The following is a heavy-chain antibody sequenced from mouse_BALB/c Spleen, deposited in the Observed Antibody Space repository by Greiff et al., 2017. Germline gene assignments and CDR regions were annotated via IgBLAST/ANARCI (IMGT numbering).Heavy chain of an antibody. J-gene: IGHJ1*01. Sequence: VQLKQSGAELVKPGASVKLSCTASGFNIKDTYMHWVKQRPEQGLEWIGRIDPANGNTKYDPKFPGKATITADTSSNTTYLQLSSLTSEDTAVYYCASDIYFVYWYFDVWGAGTTVTVSS. D-gene: IGHD2-12*01. CDR2: IDPANGNT. V-gene: IGHV14-3*02. CDR1: GFNIKDTY. CDR3: ASDIYFVYWYFDV.